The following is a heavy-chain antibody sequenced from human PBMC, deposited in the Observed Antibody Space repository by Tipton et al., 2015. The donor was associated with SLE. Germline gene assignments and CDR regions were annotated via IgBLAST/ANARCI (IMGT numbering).Heavy chain of an antibody. D-gene: IGHD3-3*01. CDR3: ARACTYYDFWSGYYYAFDI. CDR1: GGSISSSSYY. Sequence: TLSLTCTVSGGSISSSSYYWSWIRQPPGKGLEWIGYIYYSGSTNYNPSLKSRVTISVDTSKNQFSLKLSSVTAADTAVYYCARACTYYDFWSGYYYAFDIWGQGTMVTVSS. CDR2: IYYSGST. V-gene: IGHV4-61*01. J-gene: IGHJ3*02.